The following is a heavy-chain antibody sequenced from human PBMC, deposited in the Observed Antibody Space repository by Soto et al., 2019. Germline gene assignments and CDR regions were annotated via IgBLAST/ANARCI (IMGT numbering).Heavy chain of an antibody. CDR2: IYYSGST. J-gene: IGHJ4*02. D-gene: IGHD4-17*01. CDR1: GGSISSSSYY. Sequence: PSETLSLTCTVSGGSISSSSYYWGWIRQPPGKGLEWIGSIYYSGSTYYNPSLKSRVTTSVDTSKNQFSLKLSSVTAADTAVYYCARGHDYGTYYFDYWGQGTLVTVSS. V-gene: IGHV4-39*01. CDR3: ARGHDYGTYYFDY.